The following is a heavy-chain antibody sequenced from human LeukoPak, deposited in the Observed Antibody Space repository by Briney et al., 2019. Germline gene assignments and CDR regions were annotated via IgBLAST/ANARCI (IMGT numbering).Heavy chain of an antibody. V-gene: IGHV4-59*08. J-gene: IGHJ4*02. Sequence: SETLSLTCTVSGGSISNYYWSWIRQPPGMGLEWIGNIYYSGSTNYNPSLKSRVTISVDTSKNQFSLKLSSVTAADTAVYYCARLGTYGDYRAGYFDYWGQGTLVTVSS. CDR2: IYYSGST. CDR3: ARLGTYGDYRAGYFDY. CDR1: GGSISNYY. D-gene: IGHD4-17*01.